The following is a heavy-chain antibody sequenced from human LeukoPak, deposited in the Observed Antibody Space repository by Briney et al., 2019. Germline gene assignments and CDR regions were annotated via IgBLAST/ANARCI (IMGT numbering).Heavy chain of an antibody. V-gene: IGHV4-34*01. Sequence: SETLSLTCAVYGGSFSGYYWSWIRQPPGKGLEWIGEINHSGSTNYNPSLKSRVTISVDTSKNQSSLKLSSVTAADTAVYYCAGVPAATMYYYYYYMDVWGKGTTVTVSS. CDR1: GGSFSGYY. CDR2: INHSGST. D-gene: IGHD2-2*01. CDR3: AGVPAATMYYYYYYMDV. J-gene: IGHJ6*03.